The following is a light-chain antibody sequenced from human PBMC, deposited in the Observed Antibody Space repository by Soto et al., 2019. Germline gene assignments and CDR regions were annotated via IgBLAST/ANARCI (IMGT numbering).Light chain of an antibody. J-gene: IGKJ2*01. CDR1: QTVSNNH. CDR3: QQFGSSPRST. V-gene: IGKV3-20*01. CDR2: GAP. Sequence: EIVLTQSPGTLSLSPGDRATLSCRASQTVSNNHSAWCQQQPGQAPGVLIYGAPRRATGIPDRFSGGGSGTDFTLTISRLEPEDFAVYYCQQFGSSPRSTFGQGTKV.